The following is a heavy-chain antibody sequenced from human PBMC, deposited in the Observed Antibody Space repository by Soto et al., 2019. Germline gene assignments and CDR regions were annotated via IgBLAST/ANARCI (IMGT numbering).Heavy chain of an antibody. V-gene: IGHV3-7*03. J-gene: IGHJ3*02. D-gene: IGHD5-12*01. Sequence: EVQLVESGGGLVQPGGSLSLSFAAPGFTFSSYGMTWSGQAPGKGLEWVANIKQDGSEKYYVDSVKGRFTISRDNAKNSLYLQMNSLRAEDTAVYYCARDGMATDAFDIWGQGTMVTVSS. CDR2: IKQDGSEK. CDR3: ARDGMATDAFDI. CDR1: GFTFSSYG.